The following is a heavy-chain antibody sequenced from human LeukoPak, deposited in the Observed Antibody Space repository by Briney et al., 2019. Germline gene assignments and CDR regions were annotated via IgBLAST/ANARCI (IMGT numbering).Heavy chain of an antibody. Sequence: PSQTLSLTCTVSGGSISSGDYYWSWIRQPPGKGLEWIGYIYYSGSTNYNPSLKSRVTISVDTSKNQFSLKLSSVTAADTAVYYCARELSYCSSTSCRGPYYMDVWGKGTTVTVSS. J-gene: IGHJ6*03. CDR2: IYYSGST. CDR1: GGSISSGDYY. V-gene: IGHV4-61*08. CDR3: ARELSYCSSTSCRGPYYMDV. D-gene: IGHD2-2*01.